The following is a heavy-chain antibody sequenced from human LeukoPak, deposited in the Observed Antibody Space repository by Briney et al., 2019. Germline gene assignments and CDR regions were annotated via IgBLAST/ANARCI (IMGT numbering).Heavy chain of an antibody. CDR1: GFTFSDYS. D-gene: IGHD6-6*01. V-gene: IGHV3-21*01. CDR2: ISGSSTYI. CDR3: ARDIGSSSSGLDY. Sequence: GGSLRLSCAASGFTFSDYSMNWVRQAPGKGLEWVSSISGSSTYIYYADPVKGRFTISRDNAKNSLYLQMSSLRPEDTAVYYCARDIGSSSSGLDYWGQGTLITASS. J-gene: IGHJ4*02.